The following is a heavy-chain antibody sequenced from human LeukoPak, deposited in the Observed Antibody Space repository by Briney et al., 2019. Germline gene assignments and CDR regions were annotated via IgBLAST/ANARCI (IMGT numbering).Heavy chain of an antibody. CDR1: GGSISSYY. J-gene: IGHJ6*02. CDR3: ARDRMVRGVIRYYYYYYGMDV. Sequence: KSSETLSLTCTVSGGSISSYYWSWIRQPPGKGLEWIGYIYYSGSTNYNPSLKSRVTISVDTSKNQFSLKLSSVTAADTAVYYCARDRMVRGVIRYYYYYYGMDVWGQGTTVTVSS. CDR2: IYYSGST. D-gene: IGHD3-10*01. V-gene: IGHV4-59*01.